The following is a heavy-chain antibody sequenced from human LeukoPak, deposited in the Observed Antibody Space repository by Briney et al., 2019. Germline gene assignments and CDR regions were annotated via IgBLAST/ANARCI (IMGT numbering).Heavy chain of an antibody. CDR2: INTNTGNP. CDR1: GYTFTSYA. Sequence: GAPVKVSCKASGYTFTSYAMNWVRQAPGQGLEWMGWINTNTGNPTYAQGFTGRFVFSLDTSVSTAYLQISSLKAEDTAVYYCARVIGVVVPAAIVNYYYYYMDVWGKGTTVTVSS. CDR3: ARVIGVVVPAAIVNYYYYYMDV. J-gene: IGHJ6*03. V-gene: IGHV7-4-1*02. D-gene: IGHD2-2*01.